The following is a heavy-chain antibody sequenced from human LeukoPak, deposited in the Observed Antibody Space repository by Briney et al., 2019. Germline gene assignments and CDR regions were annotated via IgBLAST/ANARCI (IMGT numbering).Heavy chain of an antibody. CDR1: GYTFTSSG. CDR3: ARGSPPRRNYDSRGYYSYYFDY. CDR2: ISAYNGNT. Sequence: ASVKVSCKASGYTFTSSGISWVRQAPGQGLEWMGWISAYNGNTHCAQKLQGRVTMTTDTSTSTVYMELRSLRSDDTAVYYCARGSPPRRNYDSRGYYSYYFDYWGQGTLVTVSS. V-gene: IGHV1-18*01. D-gene: IGHD3-22*01. J-gene: IGHJ4*02.